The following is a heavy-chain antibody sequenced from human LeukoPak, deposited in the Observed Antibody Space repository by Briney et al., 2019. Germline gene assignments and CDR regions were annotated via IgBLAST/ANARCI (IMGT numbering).Heavy chain of an antibody. J-gene: IGHJ6*03. CDR2: IYSGGTT. D-gene: IGHD5-12*01. Sequence: GGSLRLSCAASGFSVSSYFMSWVRQAPGKGLEWVSVIYSGGTTYNADSVRGRFTISRDNSKNMLYLQMNSLRAEDTAVYYCARDGYGYNYMDVWGKGTTVTVSS. V-gene: IGHV3-53*01. CDR1: GFSVSSYF. CDR3: ARDGYGYNYMDV.